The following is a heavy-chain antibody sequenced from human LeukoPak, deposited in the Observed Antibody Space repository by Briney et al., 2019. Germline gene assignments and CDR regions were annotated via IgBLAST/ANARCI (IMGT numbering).Heavy chain of an antibody. Sequence: GGSLRLSCEASGFTFSDYWMSWVRQAPGKGLEWVANINHDGRETYYVDSVKGRFTISRDNAKNSLFLQMNSLRVEDTAVYYCARAGGPGTVYYWGQGTLLTVSS. D-gene: IGHD1-26*01. J-gene: IGHJ4*02. CDR3: ARAGGPGTVYY. V-gene: IGHV3-7*03. CDR2: INHDGRET. CDR1: GFTFSDYW.